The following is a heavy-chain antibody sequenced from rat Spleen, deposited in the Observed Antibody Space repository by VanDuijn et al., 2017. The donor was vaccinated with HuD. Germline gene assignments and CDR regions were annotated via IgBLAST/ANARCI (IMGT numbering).Heavy chain of an antibody. CDR1: GFTFSDYY. J-gene: IGHJ2*01. Sequence: EVQLVESGGGLVQPGRSLKLSCAASGFTFSDYYMAWVRQAPKKGLEWVASMSYEGSTTYYGDSVKGRFTISRDNAKSTLNLQMESLRSEDTATYYCAKDLTTLFDYWGQGVMVTVSS. CDR2: MSYEGSTT. D-gene: IGHD1-4*01. CDR3: AKDLTTLFDY. V-gene: IGHV5-22*01.